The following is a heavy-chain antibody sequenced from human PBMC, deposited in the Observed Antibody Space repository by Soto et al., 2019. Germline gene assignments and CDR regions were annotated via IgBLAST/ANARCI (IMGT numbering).Heavy chain of an antibody. V-gene: IGHV4-39*01. CDR1: GGSISSGGYY. Sequence: SETLSLTCAVSGGSISSGGYYWGWIRQPPGKGLEWIGSIYYSGSTYYNPSLKSRVTISVDTSKNQFSLKLSSVTAADTAVYYCARVTYYYDSSGYGPGTYWFDPWGQGTLVTVSS. CDR2: IYYSGST. J-gene: IGHJ5*02. D-gene: IGHD3-22*01. CDR3: ARVTYYYDSSGYGPGTYWFDP.